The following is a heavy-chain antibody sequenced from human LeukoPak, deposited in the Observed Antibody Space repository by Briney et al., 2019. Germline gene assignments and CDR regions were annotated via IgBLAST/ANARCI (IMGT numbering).Heavy chain of an antibody. J-gene: IGHJ6*02. CDR3: ARDASYYDSSGYSNKGMDV. CDR2: INTNTGNP. CDR1: GYTFTSYA. Sequence: ASVKVSCKASGYTFTSYAMNWVRQAPGQGLEWMGWINTNTGNPTYAQGFTGRFVFSLDTSVSTAYLQISSLKAEDTAVYYCARDASYYDSSGYSNKGMDVWGQGTTVTVSS. V-gene: IGHV7-4-1*02. D-gene: IGHD3-22*01.